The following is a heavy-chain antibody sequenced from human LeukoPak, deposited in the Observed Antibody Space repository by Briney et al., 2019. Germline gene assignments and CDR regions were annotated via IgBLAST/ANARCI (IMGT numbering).Heavy chain of an antibody. CDR2: IYANGDT. CDR3: ARVFRRGVYNYDGFDI. Sequence: PSETLSPTCIVSSGSINVDGYYWSWIRQPAGQGLEWIGRIYANGDTNYSPSLESRVTISIDTSKNQFSLRLSSVTAADSAVYFCARVFRRGVYNYDGFDIWGQGTTVTVSS. CDR1: SGSINVDGYY. V-gene: IGHV4-61*02. J-gene: IGHJ3*02. D-gene: IGHD5-24*01.